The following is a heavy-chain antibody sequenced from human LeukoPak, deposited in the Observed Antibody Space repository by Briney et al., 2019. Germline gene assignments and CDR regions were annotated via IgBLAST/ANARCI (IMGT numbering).Heavy chain of an antibody. CDR1: GFTFSSYG. D-gene: IGHD3-22*01. Sequence: PGRSLRLSCAASGFTFSSYGMHWVRQALGKGLEWVAVIWYDGSNKYYADSVKGRFTISRDNSKNTLYLQMNSLRAEDTVVYYCARAEGYYDSSGNDAFDIWGQGTMVTVSS. CDR2: IWYDGSNK. V-gene: IGHV3-33*01. CDR3: ARAEGYYDSSGNDAFDI. J-gene: IGHJ3*02.